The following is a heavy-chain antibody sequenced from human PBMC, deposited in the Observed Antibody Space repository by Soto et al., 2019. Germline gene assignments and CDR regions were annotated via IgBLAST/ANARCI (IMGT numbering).Heavy chain of an antibody. V-gene: IGHV4-39*01. CDR1: GDSVSTNSYS. CDR2: IYSSENT. Sequence: SETLSLTCSVSGDSVSTNSYSWGWIRQSPGKGLEWIGTIYSSENTYYNPSLKSRVTISVDTSKNQFSLKLNSVTAADTAVYYCATLYSSSWYHFDYWGQGTLVTVSS. CDR3: ATLYSSSWYHFDY. D-gene: IGHD6-13*01. J-gene: IGHJ4*02.